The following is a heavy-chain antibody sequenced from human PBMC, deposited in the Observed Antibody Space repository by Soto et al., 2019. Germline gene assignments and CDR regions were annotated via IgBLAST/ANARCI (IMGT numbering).Heavy chain of an antibody. CDR2: IEYGGRT. CDR1: GVSVSQYY. D-gene: IGHD3-10*01. CDR3: EGAGGR. V-gene: IGHV4-59*08. J-gene: IGHJ4*02. Sequence: QVQLQESGPGLVKPSETLSLTCTVSGVSVSQYYWSWIRQPPGKGLEWIGYIEYGGRTSYNPALKSRVIISKYISTNQCSLKLNSVTAADSAVYYCEGAGGRWGPGMLVTVS.